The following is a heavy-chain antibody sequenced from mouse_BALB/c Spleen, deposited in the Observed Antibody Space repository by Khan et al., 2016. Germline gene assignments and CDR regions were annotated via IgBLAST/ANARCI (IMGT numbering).Heavy chain of an antibody. CDR1: GYAFTNVL. CDR2: INPGSGST. Sequence: QVQLQQSGADLVRPGTSVKVSCKASGYAFTNVLIDWIKQRPGQGLDWIGVINPGSGSTNYNEKFKGKATLTADKSSSTAYMQLSSLTSDDSAVYFSASQNGSSYVGFAYWGQGTLVTVSA. CDR3: ASQNGSSYVGFAY. V-gene: IGHV1-54*01. J-gene: IGHJ3*01. D-gene: IGHD1-1*01.